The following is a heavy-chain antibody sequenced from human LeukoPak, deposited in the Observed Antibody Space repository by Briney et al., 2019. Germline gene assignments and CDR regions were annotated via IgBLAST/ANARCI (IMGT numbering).Heavy chain of an antibody. CDR3: ARRGGDMPARGYMDV. V-gene: IGHV4-38-2*02. CDR2: IYHSGST. J-gene: IGHJ6*03. CDR1: GYSISSGYY. D-gene: IGHD3-16*01. Sequence: SETLSLTCTVSGYSISSGYYWGWIRQPPGRGLEWIGSIYHSGSTYYNPSLKSRVTISVGTSKNQFSLKLSSVTAADTAVYYCARRGGDMPARGYMDVWGKGTTVTVSS.